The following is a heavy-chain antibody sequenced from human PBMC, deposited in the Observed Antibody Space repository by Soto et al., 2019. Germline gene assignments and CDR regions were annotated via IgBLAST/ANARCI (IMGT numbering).Heavy chain of an antibody. J-gene: IGHJ3*02. D-gene: IGHD6-13*01. CDR2: ISSSSSYI. V-gene: IGHV3-21*01. Sequence: EVQLVESGGGLVKPGGSLRLSCAASGFTFSSYSMNWVRQAPGKGLEWVSSISSSSSYIYYADSVKGRFTISRDNAKNSLCAQLNTLRDEDTAVYYCASTIRIADQGLFTFEIWGQGTMVTVSS. CDR3: ASTIRIADQGLFTFEI. CDR1: GFTFSSYS.